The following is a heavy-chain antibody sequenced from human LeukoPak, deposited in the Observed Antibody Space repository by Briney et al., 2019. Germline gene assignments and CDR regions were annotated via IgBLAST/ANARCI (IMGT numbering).Heavy chain of an antibody. D-gene: IGHD4-17*01. V-gene: IGHV3-53*01. CDR2: VYRGGDT. J-gene: IGHJ4*02. Sequence: GGSLRLSCAASGFTVSSNYMSWVRQPPGKGLEWVSVVYRGGDTYYADSVKGRFTISRDNSKNILYLQMNSLRAEDTAVYYCARDGRFDYGDYLAYWGLGTLVTVSS. CDR1: GFTVSSNY. CDR3: ARDGRFDYGDYLAY.